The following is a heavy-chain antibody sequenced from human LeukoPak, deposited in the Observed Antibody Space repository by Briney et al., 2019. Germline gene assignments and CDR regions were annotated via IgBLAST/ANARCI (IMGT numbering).Heavy chain of an antibody. J-gene: IGHJ6*03. CDR3: TTDGDYDFWSGHPNYYYMDV. D-gene: IGHD3-3*01. CDR2: IKSKTDGGTT. V-gene: IGHV3-15*01. Sequence: GGSLRLSCAASGFTFSNAWMSWVRQAPGKGLEWVGRIKSKTDGGTTDYAAPVKGRFTISRDDSKNTLDLQMSSLKTEDTAVYYCTTDGDYDFWSGHPNYYYMDVWGKGTTVTVSS. CDR1: GFTFSNAW.